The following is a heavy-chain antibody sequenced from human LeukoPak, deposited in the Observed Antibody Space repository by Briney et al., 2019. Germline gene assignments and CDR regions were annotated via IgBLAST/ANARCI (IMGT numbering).Heavy chain of an antibody. CDR3: VRGYSEYWSD. D-gene: IGHD3-3*01. CDR1: GGSFSDFY. J-gene: IGHJ4*02. V-gene: IGHV4-34*01. Sequence: PSETLFLTCAAYGGSFSDFYWNWIRQPPGKGLEWIGQISHSGGINYNPSLQSRVTLSVDTSNNHFSLRLTPVTAADTAVYYCVRGYSEYWSDWGQGSLVTVSS. CDR2: ISHSGGI.